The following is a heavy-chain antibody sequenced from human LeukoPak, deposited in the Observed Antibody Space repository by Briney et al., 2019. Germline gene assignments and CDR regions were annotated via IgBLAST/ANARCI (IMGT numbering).Heavy chain of an antibody. CDR3: ARSDDIVATIHNYFDY. Sequence: ASVKVSCKASGYTFTSYYMHWVRQAPGQGLEWMGIINPSGGSTSYAQKFQGRVTMTRDTSTSTVYMELSSLRSEDTAVYYCARSDDIVATIHNYFDYWGQGTLVTVSS. J-gene: IGHJ4*02. CDR2: INPSGGST. D-gene: IGHD5-12*01. CDR1: GYTFTSYY. V-gene: IGHV1-46*01.